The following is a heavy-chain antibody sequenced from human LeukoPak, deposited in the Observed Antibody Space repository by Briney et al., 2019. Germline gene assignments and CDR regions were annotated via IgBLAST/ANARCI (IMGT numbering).Heavy chain of an antibody. CDR1: GGSISSYY. Sequence: SETLSLTCTVSGGSISSYYWSWLRQPPGKGLEWIGYIYYSGSTNYNPSLKSRVTISVDTSKNQFSLKLSSVAAADTAVYNCARVESSGYIEKWGQGTLVTVSS. J-gene: IGHJ4*02. CDR2: IYYSGST. D-gene: IGHD6-25*01. CDR3: ARVESSGYIEK. V-gene: IGHV4-59*01.